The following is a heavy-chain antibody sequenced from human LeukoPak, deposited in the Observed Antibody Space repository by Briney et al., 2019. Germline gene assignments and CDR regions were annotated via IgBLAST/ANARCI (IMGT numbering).Heavy chain of an antibody. CDR1: GGSVSSGSYH. CDR2: IYYSGST. D-gene: IGHD2/OR15-2a*01. Sequence: SETLSLTCTVSGGSVSSGSYHWSWIRQPPGKGLEWIGYIYYSGSTNYNPSLKSRITISVDTSKNQFSLKLTSVTAADTAVYYCARDQYRAFDIWGQGTMVTVFS. CDR3: ARDQYRAFDI. V-gene: IGHV4-61*01. J-gene: IGHJ3*02.